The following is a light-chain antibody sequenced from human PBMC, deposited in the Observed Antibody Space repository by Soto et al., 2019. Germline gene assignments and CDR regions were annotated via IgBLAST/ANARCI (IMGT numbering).Light chain of an antibody. V-gene: IGKV3-20*01. CDR3: QQYNNWPPIT. CDR1: QRVSSSY. CDR2: GAS. Sequence: ETVLTHSPGTLSLSPVERATLSFSASQRVSSSYLAWYQQKPGQAPRLLIYGASSRATGIPDRFSGSGSGTDFTLTISRLEPEDFAVYYCQQYNNWPPITFGQGTRLEIK. J-gene: IGKJ5*01.